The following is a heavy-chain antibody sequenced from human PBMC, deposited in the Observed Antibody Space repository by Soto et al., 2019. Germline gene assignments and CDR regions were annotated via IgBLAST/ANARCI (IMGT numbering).Heavy chain of an antibody. Sequence: GASVKVSCKASGYTFTDYYMHWVRQAPGQGLEGMGWSNPNSGGTNYAQKFQGWVTMTRDTSISTTYMELSRLRSDDTAVYYCARGLYSSTRIYGMDVWGQGTTVTVS. CDR3: ARGLYSSTRIYGMDV. CDR2: SNPNSGGT. V-gene: IGHV1-2*04. CDR1: GYTFTDYY. J-gene: IGHJ6*02. D-gene: IGHD6-13*01.